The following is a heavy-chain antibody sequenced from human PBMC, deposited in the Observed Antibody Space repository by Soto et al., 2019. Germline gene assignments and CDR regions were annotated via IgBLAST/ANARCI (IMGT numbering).Heavy chain of an antibody. CDR1: GGTFSSYA. CDR2: IIPIFGTA. CDR3: ARAGVAARPGYYYGMDV. J-gene: IGHJ6*02. D-gene: IGHD6-6*01. V-gene: IGHV1-69*13. Sequence: GASVKVSCKASGGTFSSYAISWVRQAPGQGLEWMGGIIPIFGTANYAQKFQGRVTITADESTSTAYMELSSLRSEDTAAYYCARAGVAARPGYYYGMDVWGQGTTVTVSS.